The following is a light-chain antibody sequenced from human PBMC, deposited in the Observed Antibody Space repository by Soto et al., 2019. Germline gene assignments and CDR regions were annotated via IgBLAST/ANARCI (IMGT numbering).Light chain of an antibody. J-gene: IGLJ1*01. V-gene: IGLV2-14*03. Sequence: QSALTQPASVSGSPGQSITISCTGTSSDVGDFNYVSWYQQHPGKAPKLMIYDVSARHSGVSDRFSGSKSGNTASLTISGLQAEDEADYYCFSYTNTNIYVFGTGTKLTVL. CDR3: FSYTNTNIYV. CDR1: SSDVGDFNY. CDR2: DVS.